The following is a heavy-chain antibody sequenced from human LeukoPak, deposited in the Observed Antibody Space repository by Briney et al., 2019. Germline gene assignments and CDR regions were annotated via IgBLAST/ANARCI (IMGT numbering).Heavy chain of an antibody. CDR3: AKDSRTYCSSTSCYLSTDFDY. CDR1: GFTFSSYG. CDR2: IRYDGSNK. V-gene: IGHV3-30*02. Sequence: PGGSLRLSCAASGFTFSSYGMHWVRQAPGKGLEWVAFIRYDGSNKYYADSVKGRFTISRDNSKNTLYLQMNSLRPEDTAVYYCAKDSRTYCSSTSCYLSTDFDYWGQGTLVTVSS. D-gene: IGHD2-2*01. J-gene: IGHJ4*02.